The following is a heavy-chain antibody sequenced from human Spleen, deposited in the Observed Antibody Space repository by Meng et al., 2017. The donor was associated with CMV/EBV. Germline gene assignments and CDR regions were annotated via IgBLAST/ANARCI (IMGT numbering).Heavy chain of an antibody. D-gene: IGHD4-17*01. CDR2: INNSGST. CDR3: ARGSTADYGDYGGNWFDP. Sequence: GSFSGYYWSWIRQSPGKGLEWIAEINNSGSTNYNPSLKSRITMSVDTSKDQFSLRLRSVTAADTAVYYCARGSTADYGDYGGNWFDPWGQGTLVTVSS. V-gene: IGHV4-34*01. CDR1: GSFSGYY. J-gene: IGHJ5*02.